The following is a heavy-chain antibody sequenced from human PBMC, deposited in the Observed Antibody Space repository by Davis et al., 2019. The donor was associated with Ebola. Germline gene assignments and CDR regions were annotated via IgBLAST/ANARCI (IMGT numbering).Heavy chain of an antibody. V-gene: IGHV3-33*08. D-gene: IGHD6-19*01. CDR2: IWYDGSNK. J-gene: IGHJ4*02. CDR3: ARDEGYSSGWYVVGGDY. CDR1: GFIFSSYG. Sequence: GGSLRLSCAASGFIFSSYGMHWVRQAPGKGLEWVAVIWYDGSNKYYADSVKGRFTISRDNSKNTLYLQMNSLRAEDTAVYYCARDEGYSSGWYVVGGDYWGQGTLVTVSS.